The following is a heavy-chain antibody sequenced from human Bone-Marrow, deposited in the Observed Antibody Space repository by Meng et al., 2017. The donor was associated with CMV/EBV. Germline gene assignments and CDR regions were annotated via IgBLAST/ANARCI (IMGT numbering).Heavy chain of an antibody. J-gene: IGHJ4*02. CDR3: AKDWATNGDYDYFDY. CDR2: ISAGGGST. Sequence: SGFGVASYSVSWVRQAPGKGLEWVSAISAGGGSTYYANPVNGRFTISRDDPKNTVYLEMDYLRAEDTAVYYCAKDWATNGDYDYFDYWGQGTLVTVSS. CDR1: GFGVASYS. D-gene: IGHD4-17*01. V-gene: IGHV3-23*01.